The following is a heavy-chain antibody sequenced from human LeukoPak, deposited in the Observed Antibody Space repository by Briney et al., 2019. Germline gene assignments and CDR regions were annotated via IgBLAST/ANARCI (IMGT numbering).Heavy chain of an antibody. CDR1: GFTFSSYR. Sequence: PGGSLRLSCAASGFTFSSYRMNWVRQAPGKGLEWVSSISSSSSYIYYADSVKGRLTISRDNAKNSLYLQMNSLRAEDMAVYYCAREAAAIDWGQGTLVTVSS. V-gene: IGHV3-21*01. CDR2: ISSSSSYI. J-gene: IGHJ4*02. CDR3: AREAAAID. D-gene: IGHD6-13*01.